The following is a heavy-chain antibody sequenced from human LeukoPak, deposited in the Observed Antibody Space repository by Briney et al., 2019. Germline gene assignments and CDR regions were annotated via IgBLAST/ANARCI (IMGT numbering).Heavy chain of an antibody. D-gene: IGHD4-17*01. CDR1: GFXFSSYG. V-gene: IGHV3-30*18. CDR3: AKATVTNYYYYGMDV. CDR2: ISYDGSNK. Sequence: GRSLRLSCAASGFXFSSYGMHWVRQAPGKGLEWVALISYDGSNKYYADSVKGRFTISRDNSKNTLYLQMNSLRAEDTAVYYCAKATVTNYYYYGMDVWGQGTTVTVSS. J-gene: IGHJ6*02.